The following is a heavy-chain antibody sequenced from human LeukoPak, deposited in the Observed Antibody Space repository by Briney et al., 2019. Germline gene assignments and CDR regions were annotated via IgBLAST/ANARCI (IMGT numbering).Heavy chain of an antibody. V-gene: IGHV3-30*03. Sequence: GGSLRLSCAASGFTFSSYGMHWVRQAPGKGLEWVAVISYDGSNKYYADSVKGRFTISRDNAKNSLYLQMNSLRAEDTAVYYCARVGNYEGYFDYWGQGTLVTVSS. CDR2: ISYDGSNK. CDR3: ARVGNYEGYFDY. CDR1: GFTFSSYG. D-gene: IGHD1-7*01. J-gene: IGHJ4*02.